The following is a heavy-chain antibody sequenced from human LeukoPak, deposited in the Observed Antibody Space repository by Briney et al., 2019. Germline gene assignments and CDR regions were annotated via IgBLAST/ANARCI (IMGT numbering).Heavy chain of an antibody. CDR3: ARTRAITMVRGVLARTSPFDY. CDR2: INHSGST. J-gene: IGHJ4*02. V-gene: IGHV4-34*01. D-gene: IGHD3-10*01. CDR1: GGSFSGYY. Sequence: PSETLSLTCAVYGGSFSGYYWSWIRQPPGKGLEWIGEINHSGSTNYNPSLKSRVTISVDTSKNQFSLKLSSVTAADTAVYYCARTRAITMVRGVLARTSPFDYWGQGTLVTVSS.